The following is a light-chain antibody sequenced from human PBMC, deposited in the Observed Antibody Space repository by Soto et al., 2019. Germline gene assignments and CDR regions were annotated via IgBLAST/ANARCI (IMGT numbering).Light chain of an antibody. V-gene: IGLV2-23*01. CDR2: EGS. Sequence: QSVLTQPASVSGSPGQSITISCTGTSSDVGSYNLVSWYQQHPGKAPKLMIYEGSKRPSGVSNRFSGSKSGNTASLTISGLQAEDEADYYCCSYAGSSTPGVFGGGTQLTVL. CDR1: SSDVGSYNL. J-gene: IGLJ2*01. CDR3: CSYAGSSTPGV.